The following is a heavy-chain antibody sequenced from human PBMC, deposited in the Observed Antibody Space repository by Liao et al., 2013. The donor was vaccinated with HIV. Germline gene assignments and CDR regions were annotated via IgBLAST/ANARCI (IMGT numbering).Heavy chain of an antibody. D-gene: IGHD3-10*01. V-gene: IGHV4-39*07. CDR2: IYYSGVT. CDR1: GGSISSSSYY. J-gene: IGHJ5*02. Sequence: QLQLQESGPGLVKPSETLSLTCTVAGGSISSSSYYWGWIRQPPGKGLEWLGSIYYSGVTYYNPSLKSRVTISVDTSKSQFSLNLSSVTAADTAVYYCAREVKNYASGTLQGPFDPWGQGTLVHCLL. CDR3: AREVKNYASGTLQGPFDP.